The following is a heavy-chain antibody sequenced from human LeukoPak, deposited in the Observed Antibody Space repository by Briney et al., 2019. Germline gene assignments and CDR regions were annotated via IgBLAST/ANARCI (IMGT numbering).Heavy chain of an antibody. D-gene: IGHD1-26*01. J-gene: IGHJ5*02. V-gene: IGHV4-34*01. CDR3: ARGSKMLGYNWFDP. CDR2: INYSGST. Sequence: SETLSLTCAVYGGSFSGYYWNWIRQPPGKGLEWIGEINYSGSTNYIPSLKSRVTISVDKSKNQFSLKLSSVTAADTAVYYCARGSKMLGYNWFDPWGQGTLVTVSS. CDR1: GGSFSGYY.